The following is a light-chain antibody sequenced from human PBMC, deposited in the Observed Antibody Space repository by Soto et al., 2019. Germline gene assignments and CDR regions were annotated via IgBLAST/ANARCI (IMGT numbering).Light chain of an antibody. Sequence: DIKMTQSPSAVSASVGDRVTITCRASQGISTNLAWYQQKPGKAPKLLVYAASSLQSGVPPRFSGSGSGTDFTLTISSLQPEDFAIYYCLQANRVPLSFGQGTRLAIK. V-gene: IGKV1-12*01. CDR3: LQANRVPLS. CDR1: QGISTN. CDR2: AAS. J-gene: IGKJ5*01.